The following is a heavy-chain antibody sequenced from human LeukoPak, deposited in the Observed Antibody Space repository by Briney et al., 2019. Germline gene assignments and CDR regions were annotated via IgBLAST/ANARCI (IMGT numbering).Heavy chain of an antibody. CDR3: VREGGAVSGTGAFDI. V-gene: IGHV3-13*01. D-gene: IGHD6-19*01. CDR2: IAPSGDT. CDR1: GFTLSSYD. Sequence: GGSLRLSCAASGFTLSSYDMHWVRQVTGEGLEWVSYIAPSGDTYYPDSVKGRFTISRENGKNSLSLQMNGLRAGDTAVYYCVREGGAVSGTGAFDIWGQGALVTVSS. J-gene: IGHJ3*02.